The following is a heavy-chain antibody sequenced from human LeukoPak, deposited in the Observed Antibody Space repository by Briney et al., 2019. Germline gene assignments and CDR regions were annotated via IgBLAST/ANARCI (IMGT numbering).Heavy chain of an antibody. CDR3: ARGLKGVDI. J-gene: IGHJ3*02. CDR1: GGSISSYY. CDR2: IYYSGST. D-gene: IGHD1-26*01. Sequence: SETLSLTCTVSGGSISSYYWSWIRQPPGKGLEWIGYIYYSGSTNYNPSLKSRVTISVDTSKNQFSLKLSSVTAADTAVYYCARGLKGVDIWGQGTMVTVSS. V-gene: IGHV4-59*01.